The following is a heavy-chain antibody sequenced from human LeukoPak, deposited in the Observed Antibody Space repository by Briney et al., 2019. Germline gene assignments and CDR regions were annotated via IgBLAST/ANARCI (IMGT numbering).Heavy chain of an antibody. Sequence: GASVKVSCKASGYTLTGYYMHWVRQAPGQGLEWMGWINPNSGGTNYAQKFQGRVTMTRDTSISTAYMELSRLRSDDTAVYYCARAGGMHSSGWYGIGYWGQGTLVTVSS. V-gene: IGHV1-2*02. D-gene: IGHD6-19*01. J-gene: IGHJ4*02. CDR3: ARAGGMHSSGWYGIGY. CDR2: INPNSGGT. CDR1: GYTLTGYY.